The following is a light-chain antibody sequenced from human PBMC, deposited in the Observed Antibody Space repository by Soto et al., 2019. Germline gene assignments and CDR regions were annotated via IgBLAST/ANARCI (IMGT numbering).Light chain of an antibody. Sequence: MVMTQSPATLSVSPGARATLSCRASQSVSSSLAWYQQKPGQAPRLLIYGASTRATGIPARFSGEGSGTEFTLTISSLQSEDFAVYYCQQYNNWWTFGQGTKVEIK. J-gene: IGKJ1*01. CDR2: GAS. CDR3: QQYNNWWT. V-gene: IGKV3-15*01. CDR1: QSVSSS.